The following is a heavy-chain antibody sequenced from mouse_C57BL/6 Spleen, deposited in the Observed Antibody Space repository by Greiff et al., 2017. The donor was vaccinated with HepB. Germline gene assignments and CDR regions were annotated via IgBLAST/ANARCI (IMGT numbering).Heavy chain of an antibody. D-gene: IGHD1-1*01. CDR2: IRNKANGYTT. CDR1: GFTFTDYY. J-gene: IGHJ1*03. V-gene: IGHV7-3*01. CDR3: ARYMGVLAGYFDV. Sequence: EVKLVESGGGLVQPGGSLSLSCAASGFTFTDYYMSWVRQPPGKALEWLGFIRNKANGYTTEYSASVKGRFTISRDNSQSILYLQMNALRAEDSATYYCARYMGVLAGYFDVWGTGTTVTVSS.